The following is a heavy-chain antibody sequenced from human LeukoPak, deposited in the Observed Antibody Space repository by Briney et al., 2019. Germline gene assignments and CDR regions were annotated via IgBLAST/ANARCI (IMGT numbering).Heavy chain of an antibody. D-gene: IGHD3-10*01. CDR3: AKGPVLRGLGISYFDY. Sequence: PGGSLRLSCAASGFTFDDYGMHWVRQAPGKGLEWVSGISWRGSFTGYADSVKGRFTISRDNAKNSLYLQMNSLRLEDTALYYCAKGPVLRGLGISYFDYWGQGTLVTVSS. V-gene: IGHV3-9*01. CDR2: ISWRGSFT. J-gene: IGHJ4*02. CDR1: GFTFDDYG.